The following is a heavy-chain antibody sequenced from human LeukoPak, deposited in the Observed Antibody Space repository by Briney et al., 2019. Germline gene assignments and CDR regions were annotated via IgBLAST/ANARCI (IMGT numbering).Heavy chain of an antibody. J-gene: IGHJ6*04. CDR1: GGTFSSYA. CDR2: IIPIFGTA. CDR3: ARALDYGDDAYYYYGMDV. V-gene: IGHV1-69*13. D-gene: IGHD4-17*01. Sequence: GASVRVSCKASGGTFSSYAISWVRQAPGQGLEWMGGIIPIFGTANYAQKFQGRVTITADESTSTAYMELSSLRSEDTAVYYCARALDYGDDAYYYYGMDVWGKGTTVTVSS.